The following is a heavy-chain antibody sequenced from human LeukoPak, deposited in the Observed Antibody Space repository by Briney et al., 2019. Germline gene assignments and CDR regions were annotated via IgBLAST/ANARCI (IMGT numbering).Heavy chain of an antibody. CDR2: IDNNGIFT. Sequence: GGSLRLSCSASGFTFNNYAMHWVRQAPGKGLEYIASIDNNGIFTYYADSVKDRCTVSRDNSKNTLYLQMSSLRAEDTAVYYCVKVGGCSGGSCYSGLWVFGYWGQGTLVTVSS. D-gene: IGHD2-15*01. CDR1: GFTFNNYA. J-gene: IGHJ4*02. CDR3: VKVGGCSGGSCYSGLWVFGY. V-gene: IGHV3-64D*09.